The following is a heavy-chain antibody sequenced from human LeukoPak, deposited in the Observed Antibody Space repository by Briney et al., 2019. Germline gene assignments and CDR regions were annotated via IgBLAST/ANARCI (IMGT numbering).Heavy chain of an antibody. CDR3: AKDVVYTPYYGGNEDY. Sequence: GGSLRLSCAASGFTFSSYGMHWVRQTPGKGLEWVAFIRYDGSNKYCADSVKGRFTISRDNSKNTLYLQMNSLRAEDTAVYYCAKDVVYTPYYGGNEDYWGQGTLVTVSS. D-gene: IGHD4-23*01. J-gene: IGHJ4*02. CDR1: GFTFSSYG. V-gene: IGHV3-30*02. CDR2: IRYDGSNK.